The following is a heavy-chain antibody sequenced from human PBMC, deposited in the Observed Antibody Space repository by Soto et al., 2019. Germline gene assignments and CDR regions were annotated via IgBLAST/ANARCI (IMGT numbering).Heavy chain of an antibody. V-gene: IGHV3-74*01. Sequence: GGSLRLSCVASEFTFSKYWMHWVRQAPGKGLVWVSRINMDGSKTAYADSVKGRFTVSRDNANNTLYLQMNSLGVEDTAVYYCARDYYYDSRSSSVNWFDPWGQGTLVTVSS. CDR2: INMDGSKT. D-gene: IGHD3-22*01. CDR1: EFTFSKYW. CDR3: ARDYYYDSRSSSVNWFDP. J-gene: IGHJ5*02.